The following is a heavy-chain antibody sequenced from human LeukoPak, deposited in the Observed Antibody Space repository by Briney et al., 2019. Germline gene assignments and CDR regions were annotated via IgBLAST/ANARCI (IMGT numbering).Heavy chain of an antibody. D-gene: IGHD2-8*01. Sequence: PGESLQISCKGSGYKFTSYWIAWVRQMPGKGLECMGVIYPGDSDIRYSPSFQGQVIFSADKSINTAYLQWNSLKTSDTAIYYCARRDNGFEHWGQGTLVTVSS. J-gene: IGHJ4*02. CDR2: IYPGDSDI. V-gene: IGHV5-51*01. CDR3: ARRDNGFEH. CDR1: GYKFTSYW.